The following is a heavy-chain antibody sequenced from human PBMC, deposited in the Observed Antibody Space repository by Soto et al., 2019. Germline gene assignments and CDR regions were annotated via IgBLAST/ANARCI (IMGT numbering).Heavy chain of an antibody. CDR3: ARDKARYYYDSSGYYYGSYYVDD. CDR2: IKQDGSEK. V-gene: IGHV3-7*01. Sequence: GGALRLSCAASGGPFGRDWMSWVRAAPGKGLEWVANIKQDGSEKYYVDSVKGRFTISRDNAKNSLYLQMNSLRAEDTAVYYCARDKARYYYDSSGYYYGSYYVDDWGQGTQVTISS. D-gene: IGHD3-22*01. CDR1: GGPFGRDW. J-gene: IGHJ4*02.